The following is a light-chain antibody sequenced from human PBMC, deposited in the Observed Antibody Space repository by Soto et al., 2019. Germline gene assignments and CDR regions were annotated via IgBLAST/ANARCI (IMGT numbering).Light chain of an antibody. CDR2: DVS. CDR1: SSDVGGYNY. J-gene: IGLJ1*01. Sequence: QSALTQPASVSGSPGQSITISCTGTSSDVGGYNYVSWYQQHPGKAPKLMIYDVSNRPSGVSNRFSGSKSGNTASLTISGLQAEDEPDYYCSSYTSSSTLYYVFGTGTKVTVL. CDR3: SSYTSSSTLYYV. V-gene: IGLV2-14*01.